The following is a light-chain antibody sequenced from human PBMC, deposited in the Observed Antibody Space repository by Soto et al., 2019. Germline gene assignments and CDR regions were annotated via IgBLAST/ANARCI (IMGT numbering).Light chain of an antibody. J-gene: IGLJ3*02. V-gene: IGLV2-8*01. CDR1: SSDVGAYHY. Sequence: QSALTQPPSASGSPGQSVTISCTGTSSDVGAYHYVSWYQQHPGKAPKLMIYEVSKRPSGVPDRFSGSKSGNTASLTVSGLQAEDEADYYCSSYAGSNRVFGGGTQLTVL. CDR3: SSYAGSNRV. CDR2: EVS.